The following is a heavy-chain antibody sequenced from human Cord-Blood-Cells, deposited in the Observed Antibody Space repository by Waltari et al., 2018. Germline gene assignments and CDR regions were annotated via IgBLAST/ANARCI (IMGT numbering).Heavy chain of an antibody. D-gene: IGHD3-10*01. CDR3: ARMVSVRGVIFDY. Sequence: QVQLQQWGAGLLKPSETLSLTCAVYDGYFSGYYWSWIRQPPGKGLEWTGEINHSGSTNYNPSLKSRVTISVDTSKNQFSLKLSSVTAADTAVYYCARMVSVRGVIFDYWGQGTLVTVSS. V-gene: IGHV4-34*01. J-gene: IGHJ4*02. CDR2: INHSGST. CDR1: DGYFSGYY.